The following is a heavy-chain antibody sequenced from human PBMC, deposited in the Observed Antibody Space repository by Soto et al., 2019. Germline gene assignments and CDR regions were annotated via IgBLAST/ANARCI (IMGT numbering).Heavy chain of an antibody. J-gene: IGHJ6*02. V-gene: IGHV3-74*01. Sequence: EVQLVESGGGLIQPGGSLTLSCAASGFSFTTYWIHWVRQTPGKGLVWVSRINGDGSIANYADSVKGRFTISRDNANNMVYLQMSSLRAEGTALYYCARGIRNYYGVDVWGQGTTVTISS. CDR2: INGDGSIA. CDR3: ARGIRNYYGVDV. CDR1: GFSFTTYW.